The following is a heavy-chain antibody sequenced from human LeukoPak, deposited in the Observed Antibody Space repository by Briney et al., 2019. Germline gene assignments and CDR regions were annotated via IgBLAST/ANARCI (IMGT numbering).Heavy chain of an antibody. CDR3: ARVRHYDSSGPGY. CDR2: ISGSGGST. J-gene: IGHJ4*02. CDR1: GFTFSSYA. V-gene: IGHV3-23*01. Sequence: GGSLRLSCAASGFTFSSYAMSWVRQAPGKGLEWVSAISGSGGSTYYADSAKGRFTISRDNAKNSLYLQMNSLRAEDTAVYYCARVRHYDSSGPGYWGQGTLVTVSS. D-gene: IGHD3-22*01.